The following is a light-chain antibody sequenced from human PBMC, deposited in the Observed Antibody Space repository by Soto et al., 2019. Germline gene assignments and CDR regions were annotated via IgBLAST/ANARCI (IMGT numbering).Light chain of an antibody. CDR1: QGISSY. J-gene: IGKJ1*01. CDR2: AAS. CDR3: QQLNSYPRT. Sequence: DIQLTQSPSFLSASVVDRVTITCLASQGISSYLAWYQQKLGKAPKLLIYAASTLQSGVPSRFSGSGSGTEFTLTISSLQPEDFATYYCQQLNSYPRTFGQGTKVDIK. V-gene: IGKV1-9*01.